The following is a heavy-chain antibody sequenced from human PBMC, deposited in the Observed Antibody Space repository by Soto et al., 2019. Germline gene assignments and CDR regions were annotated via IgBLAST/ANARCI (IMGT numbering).Heavy chain of an antibody. V-gene: IGHV6-1*01. CDR2: TYYRSKWYN. Sequence: KQSQTLSLTCAISGDSVSSNSAAWNWIRQSPSRGLEWLGRTYYRSKWYNDYAVSVKSRITINPDTSKNQFSLQLNSVTPEDTAVYYCARDPVTGSLPSSAFDIWGQGTMVTVSS. J-gene: IGHJ3*02. CDR3: ARDPVTGSLPSSAFDI. D-gene: IGHD7-27*01. CDR1: GDSVSSNSAA.